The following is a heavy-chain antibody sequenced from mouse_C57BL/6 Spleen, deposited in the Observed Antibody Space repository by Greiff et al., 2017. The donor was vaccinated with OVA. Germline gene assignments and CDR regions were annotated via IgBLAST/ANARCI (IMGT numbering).Heavy chain of an antibody. CDR3: ARSFYYYGSSYEDY. D-gene: IGHD1-1*01. CDR1: GFTFTDYY. J-gene: IGHJ2*01. CDR2: IRNKANGYTT. Sequence: EVKVEESGGGLVQPGGSLSLSCAASGFTFTDYYMSWVRQPPGKALEWLGFIRNKANGYTTEYSASVKGRFTISRDNSQSILYLQMNALRAEDSATYYCARSFYYYGSSYEDYWGQGTTLTVSS. V-gene: IGHV7-3*01.